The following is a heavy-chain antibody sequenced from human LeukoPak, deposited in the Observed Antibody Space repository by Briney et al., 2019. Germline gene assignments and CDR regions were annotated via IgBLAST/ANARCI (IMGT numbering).Heavy chain of an antibody. CDR3: ARGELFIVVVPAANWFDP. V-gene: IGHV4-34*01. Sequence: PSETLSLTCAVYGGSFSGYYWSWIRQPPGKGLEWIREINHSGSTNYNPSLKSRVTISVDTSKNQFSLKLSSVTAADTAVYYCARGELFIVVVPAANWFDPWGQGTLVTVSS. D-gene: IGHD2-2*01. CDR2: INHSGST. CDR1: GGSFSGYY. J-gene: IGHJ5*02.